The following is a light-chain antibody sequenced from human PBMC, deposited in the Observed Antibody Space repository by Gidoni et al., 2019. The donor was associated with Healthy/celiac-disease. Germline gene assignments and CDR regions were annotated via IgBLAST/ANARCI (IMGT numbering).Light chain of an antibody. Sequence: QSALTQPASVSGSPGQSITISCTGTSSYVGGYNYVSWYQHHPGKAPKLMIYDVSNRPSGVSNRFSGSKSGNTASLTISGLQAEDEADYYCSSYTSSSTLVFGGGTKLTVL. J-gene: IGLJ2*01. V-gene: IGLV2-14*03. CDR1: SSYVGGYNY. CDR3: SSYTSSSTLV. CDR2: DVS.